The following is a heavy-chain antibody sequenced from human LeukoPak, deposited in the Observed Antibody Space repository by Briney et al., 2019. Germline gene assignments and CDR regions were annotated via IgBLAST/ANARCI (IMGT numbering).Heavy chain of an antibody. V-gene: IGHV1-2*06. Sequence: ASVRVSCKASGYTFTGYYMHWVRQAPGQGLEWMGRINPNSGGTNYAQKFQGRVTMTRDTSISTAYMELSRLRSDDTAVHYCAREGPGAIYCSGGSCYSAFDIWGQGTMVTVSS. CDR2: INPNSGGT. CDR3: AREGPGAIYCSGGSCYSAFDI. J-gene: IGHJ3*02. CDR1: GYTFTGYY. D-gene: IGHD2-15*01.